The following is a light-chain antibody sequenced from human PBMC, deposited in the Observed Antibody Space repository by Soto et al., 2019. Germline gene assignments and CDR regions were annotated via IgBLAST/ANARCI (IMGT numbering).Light chain of an antibody. V-gene: IGKV3-15*01. Sequence: EFVLTQSPGTLSLSPGERVTLSCRASQTVRNNYLAWYQQKPGQAPRLLIYGASTRATGIPARFSGSGSGTEFTLTISSLQSEDFAVYYCQQYSNWPPWTFGQGTKVDIK. CDR1: QTVRNN. CDR2: GAS. CDR3: QQYSNWPPWT. J-gene: IGKJ1*01.